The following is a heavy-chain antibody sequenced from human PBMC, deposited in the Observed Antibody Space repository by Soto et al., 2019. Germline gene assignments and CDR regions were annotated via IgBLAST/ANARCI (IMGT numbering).Heavy chain of an antibody. CDR2: IYYSGST. CDR3: ARDIQIAAAGTYYYYGMDV. Sequence: SETLSLTCTVSGGSVSSGSYYWSWIRQPPGKGLEWIGYIYYSGSTNYNPSLKSRVTISVDTSKNQFSLKLSSVTAADTAVYYCARDIQIAAAGTYYYYGMDVWGQGTTVTVSS. CDR1: GGSVSSGSYY. J-gene: IGHJ6*02. V-gene: IGHV4-61*01. D-gene: IGHD6-13*01.